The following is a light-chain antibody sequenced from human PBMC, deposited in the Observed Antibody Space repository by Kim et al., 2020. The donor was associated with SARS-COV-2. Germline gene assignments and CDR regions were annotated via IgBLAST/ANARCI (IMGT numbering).Light chain of an antibody. J-gene: IGLJ2*01. Sequence: KTVTISCTGSSGSIAASYVQWYQQRPGSVPTIVIYEDNQRPSGVPDRFSGSIDSSSNSAFLTISGLKTEDEADYYCQSYDSRSVVFGGGTQLTV. V-gene: IGLV6-57*02. CDR3: QSYDSRSVV. CDR1: SGSIAASY. CDR2: EDN.